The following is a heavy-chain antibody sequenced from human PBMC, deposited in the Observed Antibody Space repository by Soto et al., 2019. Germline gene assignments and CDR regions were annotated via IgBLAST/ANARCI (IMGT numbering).Heavy chain of an antibody. V-gene: IGHV5-51*01. J-gene: IGHJ4*02. CDR1: GYSFTSYW. CDR3: ARYIVATTPYFDY. D-gene: IGHD5-12*01. Sequence: KVSCKAPGYSFTSYWIGWVRQMPGKGLEWMGIIYPGDSDTRYSPSFQGQVTISADKSISTAYLQWSSLKASDTAMYYCARYIVATTPYFDYWGQGTLVTVSS. CDR2: IYPGDSDT.